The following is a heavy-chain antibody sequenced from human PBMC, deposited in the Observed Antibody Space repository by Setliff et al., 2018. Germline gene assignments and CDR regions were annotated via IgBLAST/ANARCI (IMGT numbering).Heavy chain of an antibody. Sequence: LSLTCTVSGGSISSSRYYWGWIRQPPGKGLEWIGSINYSGSTYYNPSLKSRVTISVETSKNQFSLKLSSVTAADSAVYYCARVYPPANPFDYWGQGTLVTVSS. CDR2: INYSGST. J-gene: IGHJ4*02. CDR1: GGSISSSRYY. V-gene: IGHV4-39*01. D-gene: IGHD2-2*02. CDR3: ARVYPPANPFDY.